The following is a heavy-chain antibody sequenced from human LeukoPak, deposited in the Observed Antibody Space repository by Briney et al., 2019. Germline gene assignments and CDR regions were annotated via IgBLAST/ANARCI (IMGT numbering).Heavy chain of an antibody. CDR1: GFTFSSYT. CDR3: VRALAVGSQPKDV. J-gene: IGHJ6*02. D-gene: IGHD6-19*01. CDR2: ISSSSGFI. Sequence: PGGSLRLSCVASGFTFSSYTMNWVRQTPRKGLEWVSSISSSSGFIYYVDSVKGRFTISRDNAKNSLYLQMTDLRAEDTAVYYCVRALAVGSQPKDVWGQGTTVIVS. V-gene: IGHV3-21*01.